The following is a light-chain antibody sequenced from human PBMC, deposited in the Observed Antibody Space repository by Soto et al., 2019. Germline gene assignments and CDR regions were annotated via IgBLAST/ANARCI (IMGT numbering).Light chain of an antibody. CDR2: GAS. V-gene: IGKV3-20*01. J-gene: IGKJ5*01. CDR3: QQYDNSPMT. CDR1: QSVSSGY. Sequence: EIVLTQSPGTLPLSPGERATLSCRASQSVSSGYLAWYQQKPGQAPSLLIYGASSRATGIPDRFSGSGSGTDFTLTISGLDPEDFAVYYCQQYDNSPMTFGQGTRLEIK.